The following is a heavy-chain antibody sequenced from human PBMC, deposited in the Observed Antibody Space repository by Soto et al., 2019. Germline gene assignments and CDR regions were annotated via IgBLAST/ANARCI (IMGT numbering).Heavy chain of an antibody. Sequence: SETLSLTCTVSGGSISSYYWTWIRQHPGKGLEWIGNIHHSGSTFYNPSLKSRVSISVDTSKNQFSLKLSSVTAADTAVYYCARAPRGNYGYPSYFDYWGQGTLVTVSS. CDR3: ARAPRGNYGYPSYFDY. V-gene: IGHV4-59*01. D-gene: IGHD3-10*01. CDR2: IHHSGST. J-gene: IGHJ4*02. CDR1: GGSISSYY.